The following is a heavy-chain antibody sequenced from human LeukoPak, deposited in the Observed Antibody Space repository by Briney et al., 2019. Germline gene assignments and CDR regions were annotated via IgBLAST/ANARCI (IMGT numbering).Heavy chain of an antibody. CDR1: GGSISSYY. D-gene: IGHD2-21*02. CDR2: IYYSEST. Sequence: KTSETLSLTCTVSGGSISSYYWSWIRQPPGKGLEWIGYIYYSESTNYNPSLKSRVTISVDTSKNQFSLKLSSVTAADTAVYYCARGNCGGDCYSDYWGQGTLVTVSS. V-gene: IGHV4-59*01. J-gene: IGHJ4*02. CDR3: ARGNCGGDCYSDY.